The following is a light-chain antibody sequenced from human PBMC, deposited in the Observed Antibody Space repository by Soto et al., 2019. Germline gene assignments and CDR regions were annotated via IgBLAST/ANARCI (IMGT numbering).Light chain of an antibody. CDR1: SSDIGDYNY. Sequence: QSVLTQPASVSGSPGQSITISCAGTSSDIGDYNYVSWYQQHPGKAPKLMIYEVSHRPSGISNRFSGSKSGNTASQTISGLQAEDEADYYCSSFTNSFTLVFGGGTKLTVL. J-gene: IGLJ3*02. CDR2: EVS. CDR3: SSFTNSFTLV. V-gene: IGLV2-14*01.